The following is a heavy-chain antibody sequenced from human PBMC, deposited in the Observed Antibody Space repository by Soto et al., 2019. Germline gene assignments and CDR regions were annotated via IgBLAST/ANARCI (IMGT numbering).Heavy chain of an antibody. Sequence: EVQLLDSGGGLVQPGGSLRLSCAASGFTFSSSAMTWVRQAPGKGLEWVSHISAAGDVTDYVGSVQGRFTISRDNSKNTLYLQMDSLRVEDTAVYYCAKDSGHSGSFGDYWGQGTLVTVSS. CDR2: ISAAGDVT. J-gene: IGHJ4*02. D-gene: IGHD6-13*01. CDR1: GFTFSSSA. CDR3: AKDSGHSGSFGDY. V-gene: IGHV3-23*01.